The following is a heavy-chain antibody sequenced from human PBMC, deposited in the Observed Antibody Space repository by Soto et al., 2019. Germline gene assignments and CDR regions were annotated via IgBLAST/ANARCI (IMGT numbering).Heavy chain of an antibody. Sequence: SSVKVSCKASGGTFSNYALSWVRQAPGQGLEWMGGIIPIFGSANYAQKFHGGVTITADDSTSTAYMELSSLRPDHTAVYYCAREVTVASYSFDFWGQGTLVTVSS. CDR2: IIPIFGSA. CDR3: AREVTVASYSFDF. CDR1: GGTFSNYA. J-gene: IGHJ4*02. V-gene: IGHV1-69*13. D-gene: IGHD2-2*01.